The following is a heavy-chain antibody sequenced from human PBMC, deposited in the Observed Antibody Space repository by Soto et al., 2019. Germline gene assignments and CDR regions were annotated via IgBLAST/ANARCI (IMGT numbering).Heavy chain of an antibody. Sequence: ETLSLTCAVSGGSISSINWWSWVRQPPGKGLEWIGEIYHSGSTNYNPSLKSRVTISVDKSKNQFSLKLSSVTAADTAVYYCAGIAAAGTRFDSWGQGTLVTVSS. CDR2: IYHSGST. J-gene: IGHJ4*02. CDR1: GGSISSINW. V-gene: IGHV4-4*02. CDR3: AGIAAAGTRFDS. D-gene: IGHD6-13*01.